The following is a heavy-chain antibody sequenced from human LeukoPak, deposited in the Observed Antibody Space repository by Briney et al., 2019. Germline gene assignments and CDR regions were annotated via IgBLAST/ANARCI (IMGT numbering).Heavy chain of an antibody. J-gene: IGHJ4*02. V-gene: IGHV4-39*07. CDR2: IYYSGST. Sequence: SETLSLTCTVSGGSISRSSYYWGWIRQPPGKGLEWIGSIYYSGSTYYNPSLKSRVTISVDTSKNQFSLKLSSVTAADTAVYYCARLYSSSLGRVFDYWGQGTLVTVSS. D-gene: IGHD6-13*01. CDR1: GGSISRSSYY. CDR3: ARLYSSSLGRVFDY.